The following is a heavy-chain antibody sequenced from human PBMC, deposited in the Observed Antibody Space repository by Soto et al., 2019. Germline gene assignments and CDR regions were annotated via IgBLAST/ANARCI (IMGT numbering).Heavy chain of an antibody. J-gene: IGHJ4*02. CDR3: AHSRYYGSGHLYSSDY. CDR2: IYWDDDK. CDR1: GFSLSTSEVG. Sequence: QITLKESGPTLVKPTQTLTLTCTFSGFSLSTSEVGVGWIRQPPGKALEWLALIYWDDDKRYSPSLKSRLTLTKDTSKNQVVLTMANMDPVDTATYYCAHSRYYGSGHLYSSDYWGQGTLVTVSS. V-gene: IGHV2-5*02. D-gene: IGHD3-10*01.